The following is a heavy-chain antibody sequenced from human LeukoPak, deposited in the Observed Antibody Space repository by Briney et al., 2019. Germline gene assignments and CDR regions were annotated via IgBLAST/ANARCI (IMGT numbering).Heavy chain of an antibody. J-gene: IGHJ4*02. CDR2: INHSGST. CDR1: GFTFSTYW. CDR3: ASLGYSYGFCY. V-gene: IGHV4-34*08. D-gene: IGHD5-18*01. Sequence: GSLRLSCAASGFTFSTYWMSWVRQPPGKGLEWIGEINHSGSTNYNPSLKSRVTISVDTSKNQFSLKLSSVTAADTAVYYCASLGYSYGFCYWGQGTLVTVSS.